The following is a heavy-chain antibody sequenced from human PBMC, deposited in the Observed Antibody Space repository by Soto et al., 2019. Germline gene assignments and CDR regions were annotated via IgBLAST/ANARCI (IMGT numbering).Heavy chain of an antibody. V-gene: IGHV1-69*13. CDR2: IIPIFGTA. CDR3: ARGVEMATTGGDY. J-gene: IGHJ4*02. D-gene: IGHD1-1*01. Sequence: SVKVSCKASGGTFSSDAISWVRQAPGQGLEWMGGIIPIFGTANYAQKFQGRVTITADESTSTAYMELSSLRSEDTAVYYCARGVEMATTGGDYWGQGTLVTVSS. CDR1: GGTFSSDA.